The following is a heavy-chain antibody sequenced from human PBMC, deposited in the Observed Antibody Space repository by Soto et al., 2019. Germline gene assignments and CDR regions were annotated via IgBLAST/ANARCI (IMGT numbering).Heavy chain of an antibody. CDR2: IRSKTDGGTT. Sequence: VQLVESGGGLVKPGGSLRLSCAASGRTLSNAWMAWVRQGPGKGLQFVGRIRSKTDGGTTDYAAPVEGRFTVSRDDSKNTLNLQMNRLTTEDTAVYYCTSQGIGTFNYWGQGTLVTVSS. CDR1: GRTLSNAW. D-gene: IGHD1-7*01. CDR3: TSQGIGTFNY. V-gene: IGHV3-15*01. J-gene: IGHJ4*02.